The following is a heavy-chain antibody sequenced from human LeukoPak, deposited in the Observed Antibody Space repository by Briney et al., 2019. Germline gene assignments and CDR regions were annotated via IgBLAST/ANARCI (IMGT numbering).Heavy chain of an antibody. J-gene: IGHJ4*02. D-gene: IGHD6-19*01. CDR3: ARAGTASGWDTFDY. CDR2: IYTSGST. V-gene: IGHV4-4*07. Sequence: SETLSLTCTVSGGSISSYYWSWIRQPAGKGLEWIGRIYTSGSTTYNPSLKSRVTVSVDTSKNQFSLKLNSVTAADTAVYYCARAGTASGWDTFDYWGQGTLVTVSS. CDR1: GGSISSYY.